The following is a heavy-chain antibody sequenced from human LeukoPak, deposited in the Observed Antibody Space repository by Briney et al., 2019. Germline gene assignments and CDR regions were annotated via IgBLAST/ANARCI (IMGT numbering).Heavy chain of an antibody. CDR1: GFTFNYYE. V-gene: IGHV3-48*03. Sequence: GSLRLSCAASGFTFNYYEMDWVRPASGEGAGMVSYIPSSGGTIYYADSVKGRFTMSRDNAKNSVYLQMNSLRAEDTAVYYCARDDYGATFDAFDIWGQGTMVTVSS. CDR2: IPSSGGTI. CDR3: ARDDYGATFDAFDI. J-gene: IGHJ3*02. D-gene: IGHD4-17*01.